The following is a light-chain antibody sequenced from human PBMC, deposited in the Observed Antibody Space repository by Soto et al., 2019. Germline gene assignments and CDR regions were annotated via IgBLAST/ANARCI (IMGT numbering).Light chain of an antibody. J-gene: IGLJ1*01. CDR2: SND. V-gene: IGLV1-44*01. CDR3: AAWDASLNGYV. CDR1: SSNIGSNS. Sequence: QSVLTQPPSASGTPGQRVTISCSGSSSNIGSNSVNWYQQLPGTAPQLLIYSNDRRPSGVPDRFSGSKSGTSASLAISGIQSEDEADYYCAAWDASLNGYVFGTGTKLTVL.